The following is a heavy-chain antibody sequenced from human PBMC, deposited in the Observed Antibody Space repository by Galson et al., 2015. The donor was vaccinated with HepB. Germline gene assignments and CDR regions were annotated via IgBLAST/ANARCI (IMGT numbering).Heavy chain of an antibody. Sequence: SLRLSCAASGFTFSSYAMHWVRQAPGKGLEWVAVISYDGSNKYYADSVKGRFTISRDNSKNTLYLQMNSLRAEDTAVYYCARGPWRGDYYDSSGQGGLTKWGQGTLVTVSS. CDR2: ISYDGSNK. D-gene: IGHD3-22*01. J-gene: IGHJ4*02. CDR1: GFTFSSYA. CDR3: ARGPWRGDYYDSSGQGGLTK. V-gene: IGHV3-30*04.